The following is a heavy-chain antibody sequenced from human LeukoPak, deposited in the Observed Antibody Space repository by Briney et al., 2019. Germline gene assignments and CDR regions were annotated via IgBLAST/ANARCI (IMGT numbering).Heavy chain of an antibody. CDR2: FDPEDGET. Sequence: GASVKVSCKVSGYTLTELSMHWVRQAPGKGLEWMGGFDPEDGETIYAQKFQGRVTMTEDTSTDTAYMELSSLRAEDTAVYYCASPLAMDDAFDIWGQGTMVTVSS. CDR3: ASPLAMDDAFDI. V-gene: IGHV1-24*01. J-gene: IGHJ3*02. CDR1: GYTLTELS. D-gene: IGHD5-18*01.